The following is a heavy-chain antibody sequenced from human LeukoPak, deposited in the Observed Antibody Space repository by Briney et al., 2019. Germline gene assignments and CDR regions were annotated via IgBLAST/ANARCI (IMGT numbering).Heavy chain of an antibody. CDR2: MNPNSGNT. CDR1: GYTFTSYD. CDR3: ARGALEKTYTLNDY. D-gene: IGHD3-3*01. Sequence: GASVKVSCKASGYTFTSYDINWVRQATGQGLEWMGWMNPNSGNTGYAQKFQGRVTMTRNTSISTAYMELSSLRSEDTAVYYCARGALEKTYTLNDYWGQGTLVTVSS. J-gene: IGHJ4*02. V-gene: IGHV1-8*01.